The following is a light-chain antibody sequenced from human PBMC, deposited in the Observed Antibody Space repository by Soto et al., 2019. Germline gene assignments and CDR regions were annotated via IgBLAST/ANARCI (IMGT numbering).Light chain of an antibody. CDR1: SSDVGSYNL. CDR3: CSYAGSSTLV. J-gene: IGLJ2*01. Sequence: QSALTQPASVSGSPGQSITISCTGTSSDVGSYNLVSWHQQHPGKAPKLMICEGSKRPSGVSNRFSGSKSGNTASLTISGLQAEDEADYYCCSYAGSSTLVFGGGTKLTVL. CDR2: EGS. V-gene: IGLV2-23*01.